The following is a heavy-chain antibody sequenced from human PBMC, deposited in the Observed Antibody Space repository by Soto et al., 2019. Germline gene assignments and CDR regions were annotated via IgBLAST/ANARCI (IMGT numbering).Heavy chain of an antibody. CDR3: ARDNEVGAWSGYSYHYYYGMDV. CDR2: ISASGGDS. Sequence: GGSLRLSCAASGFSFSDYVMSWVRQAPGKGLEWVSAISASGGDSYHADSVKGRFTISRDNTKNTLYLQMNSLRDEDTAVYYCARDNEVGAWSGYSYHYYYGMDVWGQGTTVTVSS. D-gene: IGHD3-3*01. V-gene: IGHV3-23*01. J-gene: IGHJ6*02. CDR1: GFSFSDYV.